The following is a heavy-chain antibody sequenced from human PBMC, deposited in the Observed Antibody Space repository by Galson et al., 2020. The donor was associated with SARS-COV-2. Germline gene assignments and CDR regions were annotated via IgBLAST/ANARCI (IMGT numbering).Heavy chain of an antibody. CDR2: LSSTGGTS. CDR1: GFAFSDYA. J-gene: IGHJ4*02. D-gene: IGHD6-19*01. V-gene: IGHV3-64D*09. Sequence: GSLRLSCSASGFAFSDYAMHWVRHAPGKGLQYVSALSSTGGTSFYADSVSGRFTMSRDNSKNTFYLQMTGLRLEDTAFYYCLAYSSTRHNYWGQGTLVTVSS. CDR3: LAYSSTRHNY.